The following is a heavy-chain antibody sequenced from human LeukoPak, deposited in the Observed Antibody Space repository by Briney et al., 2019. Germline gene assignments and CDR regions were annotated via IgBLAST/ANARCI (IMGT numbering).Heavy chain of an antibody. CDR1: GFTFSSYW. D-gene: IGHD4-17*01. CDR2: IKQDGSEK. CDR3: ARVYGDCFDY. J-gene: IGHJ4*02. V-gene: IGHV3-7*01. Sequence: GGSLRLSCAAPGFTFSSYWMSWVRQAPGKGLEWVANIKQDGSEKYYVDSVKGRFTISRDNAKNSLYLQMNSLRAEDTAVYYCARVYGDCFDYWGQGTLVTVSS.